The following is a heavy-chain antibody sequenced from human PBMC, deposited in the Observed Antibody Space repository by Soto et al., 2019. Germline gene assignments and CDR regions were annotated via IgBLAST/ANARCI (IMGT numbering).Heavy chain of an antibody. CDR2: ISAYNGKT. D-gene: IGHD3-9*01. Sequence: QVQLVQSGDEMKKPGASVKVSCKASGYTFTSYGITWVRQAPGQGLEWMGWISAYNGKTNYAQKLQGRVTMTTDTPTSTVYLELRSLRSDDTAVFYCARAVFDCQQLIPDHWGQGTLVTVSS. J-gene: IGHJ4*02. V-gene: IGHV1-18*01. CDR3: ARAVFDCQQLIPDH. CDR1: GYTFTSYG.